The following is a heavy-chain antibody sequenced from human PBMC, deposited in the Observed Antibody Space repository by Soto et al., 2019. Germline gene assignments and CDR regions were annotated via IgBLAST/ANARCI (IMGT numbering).Heavy chain of an antibody. CDR3: AKADSAPISLIY. Sequence: ASVKVSCKASGYTFTAYSMHWVRQALVQGLEWVGWFNPNSGDTIYAQKFQGRVTLTRDTSIGTAFMELYSLTYDDTAVYYCAKADSAPISLIYSGETTLVTVSS. CDR1: GYTFTAYS. CDR2: FNPNSGDT. V-gene: IGHV1-2*02. J-gene: IGHJ4*02. D-gene: IGHD3-16*01.